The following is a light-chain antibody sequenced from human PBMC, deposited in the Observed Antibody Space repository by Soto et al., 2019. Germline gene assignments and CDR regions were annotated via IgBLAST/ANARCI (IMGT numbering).Light chain of an antibody. V-gene: IGLV2-14*01. CDR2: EVT. Sequence: QSDLTQPASVTGSPVQKITISCTGTSSDVGAYNFVSWYQHHPGRAPKLIIYEVTIRPSGVSNRFSGSKSGNTASLTISGLQAEVLDDSYSSSYSTRSPYVAGSGTMVPV. CDR3: SSYSTRSPYV. J-gene: IGLJ1*01. CDR1: SSDVGAYNF.